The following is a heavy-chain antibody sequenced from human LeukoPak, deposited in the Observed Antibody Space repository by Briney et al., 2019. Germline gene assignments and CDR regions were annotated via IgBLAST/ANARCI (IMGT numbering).Heavy chain of an antibody. J-gene: IGHJ4*02. CDR3: ARGSSGWYSVAY. V-gene: IGHV1-69*13. CDR1: GGTFSSYA. Sequence: ASVKVSCKASGGTFSSYAISWVRQAPGQGLEGMGGIIPIFGTANYAQKFQGRVTITADESTSTAYMELSSLRSEDTAVYYCARGSSGWYSVAYWGQGTLVTVSS. CDR2: IIPIFGTA. D-gene: IGHD6-19*01.